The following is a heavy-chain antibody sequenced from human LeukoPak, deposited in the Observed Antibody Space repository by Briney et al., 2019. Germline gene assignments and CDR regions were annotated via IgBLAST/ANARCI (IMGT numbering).Heavy chain of an antibody. Sequence: GGSLRLSCAASGFTFSSYAMSWVRQAPGKGLEWVSAISGSGGSTYYADSVKGRFTISRDNARDSLYLQMNSLRAEDTAVYYCAKGGLVVVTAERGDYWGQGTLVTVSS. CDR1: GFTFSSYA. CDR2: ISGSGGST. V-gene: IGHV3-23*01. J-gene: IGHJ4*02. D-gene: IGHD2-21*02. CDR3: AKGGLVVVTAERGDY.